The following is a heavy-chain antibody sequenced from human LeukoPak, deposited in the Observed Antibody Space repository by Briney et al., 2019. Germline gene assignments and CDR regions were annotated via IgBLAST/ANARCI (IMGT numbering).Heavy chain of an antibody. J-gene: IGHJ6*03. CDR3: AKGGGGTNYYYMDV. CDR1: GFTFDDYA. Sequence: PGGSLRLSCAVSGFTFDDYAMHWVRQVPGKGLEWVSGINWNSDSIGYADSVKGRFTTSRDNAKNSLYLQMNSLRAEDMALYYCAKGGGGTNYYYMDVWGKGTTVTVSS. D-gene: IGHD1-1*01. V-gene: IGHV3-9*03. CDR2: INWNSDSI.